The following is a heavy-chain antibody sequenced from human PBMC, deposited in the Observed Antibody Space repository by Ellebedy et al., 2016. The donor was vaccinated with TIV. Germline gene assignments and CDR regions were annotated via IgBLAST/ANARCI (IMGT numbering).Heavy chain of an antibody. Sequence: PGGSLRLSCAASGFTFSRYSNNWVRQAPGKGLELVSYITSSSSPIYYADSVKGRFTISRDNAKNSVYLQMNSLRDEDPAIYYCTGGFEFSSEQWGQGTLVTVSS. CDR3: TGGFEFSSEQ. V-gene: IGHV3-48*02. CDR2: ITSSSSPI. D-gene: IGHD6-6*01. CDR1: GFTFSRYS. J-gene: IGHJ4*02.